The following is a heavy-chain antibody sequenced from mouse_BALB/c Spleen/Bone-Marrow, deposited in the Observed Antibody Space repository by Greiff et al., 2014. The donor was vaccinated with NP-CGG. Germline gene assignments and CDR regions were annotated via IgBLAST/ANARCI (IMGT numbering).Heavy chain of an antibody. CDR3: ANYYYGSSYGFAY. D-gene: IGHD1-1*01. CDR1: GFNIKDTY. Sequence: EVQLQQSGAELVKPGASVKLSCTASGFNIKDTYMHWVKQRPEQGLEWIGRIDPANGNTKYDPKFQGKATITADTSSNTAYLQFSSLTSEDTAVYYCANYYYGSSYGFAYWGQGTLVTVSA. CDR2: IDPANGNT. V-gene: IGHV14-3*02. J-gene: IGHJ3*01.